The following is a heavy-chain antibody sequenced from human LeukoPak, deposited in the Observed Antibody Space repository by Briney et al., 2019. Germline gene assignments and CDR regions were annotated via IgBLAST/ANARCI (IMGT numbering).Heavy chain of an antibody. D-gene: IGHD5-18*01. CDR1: GGSISSYY. CDR2: IYYSGST. J-gene: IGHJ2*01. CDR3: ASRMRGYSYGAYLYFDL. Sequence: PSETLSLTCTVSGGSISSYYWSWIRQPPGKGLEWIGYIYYSGSTNYNPSLKSRVTISVDTSKNQFSLKLSSVTAADTAVYYCASRMRGYSYGAYLYFDLWGRGTLVTVSS. V-gene: IGHV4-59*08.